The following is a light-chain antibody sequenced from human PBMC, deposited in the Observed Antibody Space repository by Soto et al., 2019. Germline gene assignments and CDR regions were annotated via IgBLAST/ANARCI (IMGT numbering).Light chain of an antibody. J-gene: IGKJ1*01. Sequence: DIQMTQSPSTLSASVGDRVTITCRASQSISSWLAWYQQKPGKAPKLLIYDASRLESGVPSRFSGSGSGTEFTLTISSLQPDDFATYYCQQYNSYSPTFGQGNKV. CDR2: DAS. CDR3: QQYNSYSPT. V-gene: IGKV1-5*01. CDR1: QSISSW.